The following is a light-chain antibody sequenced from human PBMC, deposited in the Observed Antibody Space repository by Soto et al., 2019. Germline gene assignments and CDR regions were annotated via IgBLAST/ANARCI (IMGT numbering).Light chain of an antibody. CDR2: AAS. V-gene: IGKV1-5*01. CDR3: QQYNPYSRT. J-gene: IGKJ1*01. CDR1: QSISSW. Sequence: DIQMTQSPSTLSASVGDRVTITCRASQSISSWLAWYQQKPGKAPNLLIYAASSLQSGVPSRFSGSGSGTDFTLTISSLQRDDFAIYYCQQYNPYSRTFGQVTKVDIK.